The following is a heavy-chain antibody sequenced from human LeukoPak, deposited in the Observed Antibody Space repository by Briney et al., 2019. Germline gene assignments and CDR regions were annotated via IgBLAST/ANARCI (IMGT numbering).Heavy chain of an antibody. Sequence: SETLSLTCAVYGGSFSGYYWSWIRQPPGKGLEWIGEVNHSGSTNYNPSLKSRVTISVDTSKNQFSLKLSSVTAADTAVYYCARAYGSGRVDWFDPWGQGTLVTVSS. CDR3: ARAYGSGRVDWFDP. J-gene: IGHJ5*02. V-gene: IGHV4-34*01. CDR1: GGSFSGYY. D-gene: IGHD3-10*01. CDR2: VNHSGST.